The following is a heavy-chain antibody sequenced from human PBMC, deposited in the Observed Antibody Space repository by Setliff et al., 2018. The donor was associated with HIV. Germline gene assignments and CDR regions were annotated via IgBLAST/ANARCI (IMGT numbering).Heavy chain of an antibody. J-gene: IGHJ4*02. CDR1: GYTFTSYA. CDR2: INAGNGNT. CDR3: ARVEGSGSFYHYDS. D-gene: IGHD3-10*01. Sequence: GASVKVSCKASGYTFTSYAMHWVRQAPGQRLEWMGWINAGNGNTKYSQKFQGRVTITRDTSASTAYMELSSLRSEDTAMYYCARVEGSGSFYHYDSWGQGTLVTVSS. V-gene: IGHV1-3*01.